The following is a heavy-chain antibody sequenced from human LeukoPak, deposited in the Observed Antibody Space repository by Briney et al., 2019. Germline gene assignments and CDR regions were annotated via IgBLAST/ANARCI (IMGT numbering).Heavy chain of an antibody. J-gene: IGHJ6*04. Sequence: GGSLRLSCAASGFTFSTYSMNWVRQAPGKGLEWVSYISSSGSTIYYADSVKGRFTISRDNAKNSLYLQMNSLRAEDTAVYYCAELGTTMIGGVWGKGTTVTISS. CDR3: AELGTTMIGGV. V-gene: IGHV3-48*04. D-gene: IGHD3-10*02. CDR1: GFTFSTYS. CDR2: ISSSGSTI.